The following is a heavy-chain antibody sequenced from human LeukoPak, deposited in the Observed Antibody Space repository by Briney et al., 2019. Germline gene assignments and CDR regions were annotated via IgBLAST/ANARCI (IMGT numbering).Heavy chain of an antibody. Sequence: SETLSLTCTVSGGSIRSYYWSWIRQPPGKGLEWIGYIYYTGSTDSNPSLKSRVTISVDTSKNQFSLKLSSVTAADTAVYYCARNIVATFDLWGRGTLVTVSS. CDR2: IYYTGST. D-gene: IGHD5-12*01. CDR1: GGSIRSYY. CDR3: ARNIVATFDL. J-gene: IGHJ2*01. V-gene: IGHV4-59*12.